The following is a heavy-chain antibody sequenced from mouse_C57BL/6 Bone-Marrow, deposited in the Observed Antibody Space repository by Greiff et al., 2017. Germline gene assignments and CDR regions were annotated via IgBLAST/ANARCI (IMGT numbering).Heavy chain of an antibody. CDR1: GFTFSDYY. Sequence: DVKLVESGGGLVQPGGSLKLSCAASGFTFSDYYMYWVRQTPEKRLEWVAYISNGGGSTYYPDNVKGRFTISRDNAKNTVYLQMSRLKSEDTAMYYCARDYYSNYAWFAYWGQGTLVTVSA. CDR2: ISNGGGST. D-gene: IGHD2-5*01. J-gene: IGHJ3*01. V-gene: IGHV5-12*01. CDR3: ARDYYSNYAWFAY.